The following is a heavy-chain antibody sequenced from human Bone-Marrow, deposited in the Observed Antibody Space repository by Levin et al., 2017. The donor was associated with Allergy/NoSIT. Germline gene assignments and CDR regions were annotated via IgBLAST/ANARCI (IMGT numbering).Heavy chain of an antibody. Sequence: AGGSLRLSCAASGFSFSTYAMSWVRQAPGKGLEWVSAISGSGVTTYYAGSVEGRFTISRDNSKNTLYLQMSSLRAEDTAVYYCASARGFFGFDYYGMDVWGQGTTVTVSS. CDR3: ASARGFFGFDYYGMDV. CDR1: GFSFSTYA. V-gene: IGHV3-23*01. CDR2: ISGSGVTT. J-gene: IGHJ6*02. D-gene: IGHD3-10*01.